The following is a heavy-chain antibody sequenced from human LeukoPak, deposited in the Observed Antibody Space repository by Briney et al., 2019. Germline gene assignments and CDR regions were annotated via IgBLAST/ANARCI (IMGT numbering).Heavy chain of an antibody. V-gene: IGHV4-34*01. CDR1: GGSFSGYY. Sequence: SETLSLTCAVYGGSFSGYYWSRIRQPPGKGLEWIGEINHSGSTNYNPSLKSRVTISVDTSKNQFSLKLSSVTAADTAVYYCARAIVGATDRHFDYWGQGTLVTVSS. J-gene: IGHJ4*02. CDR3: ARAIVGATDRHFDY. CDR2: INHSGST. D-gene: IGHD1-26*01.